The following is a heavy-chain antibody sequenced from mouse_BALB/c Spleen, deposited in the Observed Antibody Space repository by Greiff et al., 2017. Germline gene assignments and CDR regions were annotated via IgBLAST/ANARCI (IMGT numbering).Heavy chain of an antibody. D-gene: IGHD1-1*01. CDR2: ISTYYGDA. CDR1: GYTFTDYA. J-gene: IGHJ4*01. CDR3: ARRDYGSLYAMDY. V-gene: IGHV1S137*01. Sequence: QVHVKQSGAELVRPGVSVKISCKGSGYTFTDYAMHWVKQSHAKSLEWIGVISTYYGDASYNQKFKGKATMTVDKSSSTAYMELARLTSEDSAIYYCARRDYGSLYAMDYWGQGTSVTVSS.